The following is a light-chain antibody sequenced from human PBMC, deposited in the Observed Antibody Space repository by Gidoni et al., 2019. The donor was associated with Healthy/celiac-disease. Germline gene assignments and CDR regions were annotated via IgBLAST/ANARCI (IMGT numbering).Light chain of an antibody. CDR3: QQYNNWPPVX. V-gene: IGKV3-15*01. CDR1: QSVSSN. Sequence: EIVMTHSPATLSVSPGERATLSCRASQSVSSNLAWYQQKPGQAPRLLIYGASTRATGIPARFSGSGSGTEFTLTISSLQSEDFAVYYCQQYNNWPPVXVXQGTKVEIK. J-gene: IGKJ1*01. CDR2: GAS.